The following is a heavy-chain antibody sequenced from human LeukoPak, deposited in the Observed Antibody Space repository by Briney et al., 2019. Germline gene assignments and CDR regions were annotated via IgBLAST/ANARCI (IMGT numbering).Heavy chain of an antibody. D-gene: IGHD6-6*01. CDR1: GFTASSNY. Sequence: PGGSLRLSCAASGFTASSNYMNWVRQAPGKGLEWVSVIASGGSTYYADPVKGRFTISRDTSKNTLYLQMNSLRAEDTAVYYCARGNGHSSSSRYFDYWGQGTLVTVSS. CDR2: IASGGST. V-gene: IGHV3-66*01. CDR3: ARGNGHSSSSRYFDY. J-gene: IGHJ4*02.